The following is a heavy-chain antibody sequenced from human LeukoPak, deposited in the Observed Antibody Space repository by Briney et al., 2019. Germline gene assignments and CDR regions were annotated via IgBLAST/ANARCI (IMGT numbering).Heavy chain of an antibody. J-gene: IGHJ5*02. CDR1: GGTFSSYA. CDR3: AGGNSCSTSCSIWFDP. CDR2: IIPILGTA. V-gene: IGHV1-69*05. D-gene: IGHD2-2*01. Sequence: SVKVSCKASGGTFSSYAISWVREAPGQGLEWMGGIIPILGTANYAQKFQGRVTITTDESTSTAYMELSSLRSEDTAVYYCAGGNSCSTSCSIWFDPWGQGTLVTVSS.